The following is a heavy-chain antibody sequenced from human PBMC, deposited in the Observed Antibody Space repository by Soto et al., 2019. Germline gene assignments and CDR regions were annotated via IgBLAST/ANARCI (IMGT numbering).Heavy chain of an antibody. Sequence: ASVKVSCKASGYTFTSYAMHWVRQAPGQRLEWMGWINAGNGNTKYSQKFQGRVTITRDTSASTAYMELSSLRSEDTAVYYCVKGEYYYDSSGYYPFDYWGHGTLVTVS. CDR1: GYTFTSYA. CDR2: INAGNGNT. J-gene: IGHJ4*01. D-gene: IGHD3-22*01. CDR3: VKGEYYYDSSGYYPFDY. V-gene: IGHV1-3*01.